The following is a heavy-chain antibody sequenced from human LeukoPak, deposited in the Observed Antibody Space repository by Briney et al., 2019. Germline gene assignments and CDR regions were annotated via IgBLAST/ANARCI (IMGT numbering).Heavy chain of an antibody. J-gene: IGHJ5*02. D-gene: IGHD3-10*01. CDR1: GSTFTTYA. V-gene: IGHV1-69*13. Sequence: EASVKVSCKASGSTFTTYAITWVRQAPGQGLEWMGGIIPIFGTANYAQKFQGRVTITADVPTSTAYMELSSLRFDDTAVYYCARDPMLRGVHNWFDPWGQGTLVTVSS. CDR3: ARDPMLRGVHNWFDP. CDR2: IIPIFGTA.